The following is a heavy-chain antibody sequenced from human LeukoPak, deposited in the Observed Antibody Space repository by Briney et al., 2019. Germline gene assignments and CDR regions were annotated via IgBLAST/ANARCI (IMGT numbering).Heavy chain of an antibody. Sequence: GGSLRLSCAASGFTFRNYNMNWVRQAPGKGLEWVSSISDDSNHIYYADSVKGRFTISRDNAKNSLYLQMSSLRAEDTAVYYCAGDYSVRLLDYWGQGTLVTVSS. CDR1: GFTFRNYN. J-gene: IGHJ4*02. V-gene: IGHV3-21*01. CDR3: AGDYSVRLLDY. CDR2: ISDDSNHI. D-gene: IGHD2-15*01.